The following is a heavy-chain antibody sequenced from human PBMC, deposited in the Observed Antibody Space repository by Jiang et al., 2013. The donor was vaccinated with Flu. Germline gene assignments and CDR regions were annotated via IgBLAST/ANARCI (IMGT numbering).Heavy chain of an antibody. CDR3: ARRGYDFLDS. J-gene: IGHJ4*02. CDR1: GFAFSDYF. Sequence: VQLVESGGGLVKPGGSLRLSCAASGFAFSDYFMSWIRQAPGKGLEWVSYINSVSTTIYYADSVKGRFTISRDNAKRSLYLQLNDLRAEDAAIYYCARRGYDFLDSWGQGTLVTVSS. CDR2: INSVSTTI. V-gene: IGHV3-11*04. D-gene: IGHD5-12*01.